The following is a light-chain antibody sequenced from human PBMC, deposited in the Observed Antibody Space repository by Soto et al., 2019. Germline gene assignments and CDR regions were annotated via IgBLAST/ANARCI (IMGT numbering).Light chain of an antibody. Sequence: QYVLTQPASVSGSPGQSSTIYCTGTSSDIGGYNYVSWYQQHPGKAPKLMIYDVSDLPSGVSNRFSGSKSGNTASLTISGLQAEDEADYYCASYASSNTVLFGGGTKLTVL. CDR2: DVS. CDR3: ASYASSNTVL. J-gene: IGLJ2*01. V-gene: IGLV2-14*03. CDR1: SSDIGGYNY.